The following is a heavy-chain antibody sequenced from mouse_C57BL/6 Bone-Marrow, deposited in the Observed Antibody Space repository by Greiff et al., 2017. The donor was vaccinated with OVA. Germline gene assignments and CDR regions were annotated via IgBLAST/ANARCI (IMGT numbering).Heavy chain of an antibody. CDR3: ARRGSYYYAMDY. CDR1: GYTFTSYW. J-gene: IGHJ4*01. Sequence: QVQLQQPGAELVKPGASVKLSCKASGYTFTSYWMHWVKQRPGQGLEWIGMIHHNSGSTNYNEKFKSKATLTVDKSSSTAYMQLSSLTSEDSAVYYCARRGSYYYAMDYWGQGTSVTVSS. V-gene: IGHV1-64*01. CDR2: IHHNSGST.